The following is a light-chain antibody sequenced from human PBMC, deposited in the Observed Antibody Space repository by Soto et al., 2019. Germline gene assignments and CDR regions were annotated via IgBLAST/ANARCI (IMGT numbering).Light chain of an antibody. CDR2: GAS. J-gene: IGKJ4*01. V-gene: IGKV3-20*01. CDR3: QQYSSSPLT. Sequence: EIVLTQSPGTLSLSPGERATLSCRASQSFRSSYLAWYQQKPGQAPRLLIYGASSRATGIPDRFSGSGSGTDFTLTISRLEPEDFAEYYCQQYSSSPLTFGGGTKVEIK. CDR1: QSFRSSY.